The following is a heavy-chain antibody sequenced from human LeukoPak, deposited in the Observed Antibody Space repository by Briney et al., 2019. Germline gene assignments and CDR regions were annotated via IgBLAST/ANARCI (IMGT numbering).Heavy chain of an antibody. J-gene: IGHJ4*02. D-gene: IGHD3-22*01. CDR1: GFPFNEYS. CDR2: IGIDSGNT. Sequence: GGSLRLSCTASGFPFNEYSMNWVRQAPGKGLEWIAYIGIDSGNTWYADSVKGRFTISRDNAKNSLYLQMSSLRAEDTAVYYCARDTYDSSGYYAHLDYWGQGTLVTVSS. CDR3: ARDTYDSSGYYAHLDY. V-gene: IGHV3-48*04.